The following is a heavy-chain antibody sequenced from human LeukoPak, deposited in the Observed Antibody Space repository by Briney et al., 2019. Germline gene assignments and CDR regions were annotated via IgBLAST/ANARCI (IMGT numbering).Heavy chain of an antibody. CDR2: ISSSSSYI. Sequence: GGSLRLSCAASGFTFSSYSMNWVRQAPGKGLEWVSSISSSSSYIYYADSVKGRFTISRDNAKNSLYLQMNSLRAEDTAVYYCARGPRVRGVKGWFDPWGQGTLVTVSS. CDR1: GFTFSSYS. CDR3: ARGPRVRGVKGWFDP. D-gene: IGHD3-10*01. J-gene: IGHJ5*02. V-gene: IGHV3-21*04.